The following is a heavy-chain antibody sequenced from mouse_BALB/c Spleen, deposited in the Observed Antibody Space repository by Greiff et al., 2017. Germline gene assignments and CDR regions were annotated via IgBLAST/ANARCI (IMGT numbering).Heavy chain of an antibody. Sequence: VKLMESGAELMKPGASVKISCKATGYTFSSYWIEWVKQRPGHGLEWIGEILPGSGSTNYNEKFKGKATFTADTSSNTAYMQLSSLTSEDSAVYYCAREQYGKNYFDYWGQGTTLTVSS. CDR1: GYTFSSYW. D-gene: IGHD2-10*02. V-gene: IGHV1-9*01. J-gene: IGHJ2*01. CDR3: AREQYGKNYFDY. CDR2: ILPGSGST.